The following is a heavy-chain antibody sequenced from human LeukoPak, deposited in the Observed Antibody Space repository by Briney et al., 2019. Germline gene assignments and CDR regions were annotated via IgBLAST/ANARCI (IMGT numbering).Heavy chain of an antibody. D-gene: IGHD3-10*01. CDR1: GFTFISDA. CDR3: AMVRGVIPIDY. V-gene: IGHV3-23*01. CDR2: ISGSGDGT. Sequence: GGSLRFSCAASGFTFISDAMSWVRQALGKGLEWVSAISGSGDGTYYADSVKGRFTISRDNSKNTLYLQMNSLRAEDTAVYYCAMVRGVIPIDYWGQGTLVTVSS. J-gene: IGHJ4*02.